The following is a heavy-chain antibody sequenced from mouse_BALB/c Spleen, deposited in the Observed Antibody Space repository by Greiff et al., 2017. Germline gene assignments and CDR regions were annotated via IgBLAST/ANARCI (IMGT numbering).Heavy chain of an antibody. D-gene: IGHD1-2*01. CDR3: ARSITTAVYYAMDY. J-gene: IGHJ4*01. CDR1: GFTFSSYT. Sequence: EVMLVESGGGLVQPGGSLKLSCAASGFTFSSYTMSWVRQTPEKRLEWVAYISNGGGSTYYPDTVKGRFTISRDNAKNTLYLQMSSLKSEDTAMYYCARSITTAVYYAMDYRGQGTSDTVSP. V-gene: IGHV5-12-2*01. CDR2: ISNGGGST.